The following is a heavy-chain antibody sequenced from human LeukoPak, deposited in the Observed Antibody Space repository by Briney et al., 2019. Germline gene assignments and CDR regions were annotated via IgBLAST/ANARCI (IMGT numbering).Heavy chain of an antibody. Sequence: GGSLRLSCAASGFTFDDYAMHWVRQAPGKGLEWVSAISGSGGSTYYADSVKGRFTISRDNSKNTLYLQMNSLRAEDTAVYYCAKWGSSSPTDAFDIWGQGTMVTVSS. V-gene: IGHV3-23*01. J-gene: IGHJ3*02. CDR2: ISGSGGST. CDR1: GFTFDDYA. D-gene: IGHD6-6*01. CDR3: AKWGSSSPTDAFDI.